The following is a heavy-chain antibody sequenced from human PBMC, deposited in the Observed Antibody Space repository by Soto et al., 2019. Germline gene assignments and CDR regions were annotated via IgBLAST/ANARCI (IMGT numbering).Heavy chain of an antibody. J-gene: IGHJ6*02. D-gene: IGHD3-3*01. CDR2: ISYDGSNK. Sequence: QVPLVESGGGVVQPGRSLRLSCAASGFTFSSYAMHWVRQAPGKGLEWVAVISYDGSNKYYADSVKGRFTISRDNSKNTLYLQMNSLRAEDTAVYYCARGVLRLLEWLPPLLGYGMDVWGQGTTVTVSS. CDR3: ARGVLRLLEWLPPLLGYGMDV. CDR1: GFTFSSYA. V-gene: IGHV3-30-3*01.